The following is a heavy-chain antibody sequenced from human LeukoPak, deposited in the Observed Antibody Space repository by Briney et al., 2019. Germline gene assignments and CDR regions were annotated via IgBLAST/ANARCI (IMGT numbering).Heavy chain of an antibody. J-gene: IGHJ4*02. V-gene: IGHV4-4*07. Sequence: SETLSLTCSVSGDSISSYYWSWIRQPAGKGLEWIGRVYTSGSTNYNPSLKSRVTMSVDTSKNQFSLKLSSVTAADTAVYYCARDLPDVATMYYWGQGTLVTVSS. D-gene: IGHD5-24*01. CDR2: VYTSGST. CDR3: ARDLPDVATMYY. CDR1: GDSISSYY.